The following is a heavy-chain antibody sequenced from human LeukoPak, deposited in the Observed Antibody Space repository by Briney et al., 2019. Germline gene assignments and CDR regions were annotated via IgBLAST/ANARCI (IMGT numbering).Heavy chain of an antibody. CDR3: ARGIVVVAQLGFYFYYMDV. D-gene: IGHD2-15*01. CDR1: DGSISSTSYY. V-gene: IGHV4-39*01. J-gene: IGHJ6*03. Sequence: SETLSLTCTVSDGSISSTSYYWGWIRQPPGKGLEWIGSIYYRGSTYYNPSLKSRVTISVDTSKNQFSLKLSSVTAADTAVYYCARGIVVVAQLGFYFYYMDVWGKGTTVTISS. CDR2: IYYRGST.